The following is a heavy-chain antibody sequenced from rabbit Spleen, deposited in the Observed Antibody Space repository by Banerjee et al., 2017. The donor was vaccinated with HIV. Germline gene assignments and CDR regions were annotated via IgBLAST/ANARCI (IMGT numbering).Heavy chain of an antibody. Sequence: QSLEESGGDLVKPGASLTLTCTASAFSFSSSDYMCWVRQAPGKGLEWISCIAGSSDYIYSATWAKGRFTISKTSSTTLTLQMTSLTAADTATYFCARDTGTSFSTYGMDLWGPGTLVTVS. D-gene: IGHD8-1*01. J-gene: IGHJ6*01. V-gene: IGHV1S40*01. CDR2: IAGSSDYI. CDR1: AFSFSSSDY. CDR3: ARDTGTSFSTYGMDL.